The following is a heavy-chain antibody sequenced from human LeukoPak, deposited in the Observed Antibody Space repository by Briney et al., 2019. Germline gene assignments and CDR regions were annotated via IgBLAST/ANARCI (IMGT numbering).Heavy chain of an antibody. Sequence: GGSLRLSCAASGFTFSSYWMHWVRQAPGKGLVWVTRINIDGSNTTYADSVKGRFTISRDNAKNTLYLQMNGLRVEDTAVYFCARGMDYYDNRGYTTDSWGQGTLVTVAS. V-gene: IGHV3-74*01. CDR3: ARGMDYYDNRGYTTDS. J-gene: IGHJ4*02. CDR1: GFTFSSYW. CDR2: INIDGSNT. D-gene: IGHD3-22*01.